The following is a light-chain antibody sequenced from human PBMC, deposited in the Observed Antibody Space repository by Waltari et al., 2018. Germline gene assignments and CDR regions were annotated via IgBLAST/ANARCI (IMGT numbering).Light chain of an antibody. CDR2: QNT. Sequence: SYDLPQPLSVSLSPGQTASITCSADKLGDKYTCWYQQKPGQSPVLVIYQNTKRPSGIPERFSGSNSGNTATLTISGTQAMDEADYYCQAWDSTTVLFGGGTKLTV. V-gene: IGLV3-1*01. J-gene: IGLJ2*01. CDR1: KLGDKY. CDR3: QAWDSTTVL.